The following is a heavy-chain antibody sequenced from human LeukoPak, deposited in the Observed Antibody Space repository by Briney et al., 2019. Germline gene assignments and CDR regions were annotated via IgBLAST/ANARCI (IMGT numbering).Heavy chain of an antibody. V-gene: IGHV5-51*01. D-gene: IGHD3-10*01. J-gene: IGHJ4*02. CDR1: GYSFSNYW. CDR2: IYPGDSDT. Sequence: GESLQISCQGSGYSFSNYWIGWVRQMPGEGLVWMGIIYPGDSDTRYSPSFQGQVTISADRSISTAYLQWSSLKASDIAMYFCARLTMIRGVIDYWGQGTLVTVSS. CDR3: ARLTMIRGVIDY.